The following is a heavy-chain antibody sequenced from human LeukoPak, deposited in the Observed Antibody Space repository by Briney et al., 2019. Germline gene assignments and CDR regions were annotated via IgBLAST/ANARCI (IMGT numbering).Heavy chain of an antibody. D-gene: IGHD5-12*01. CDR1: GGSFSGYY. CDR3: ASDTGYEFDP. J-gene: IGHJ5*02. V-gene: IGHV4-59*10. CDR2: IYTSGST. Sequence: PSETLSLTCAVYGGSFSGYYWSWIQQPAGKGLEWIGRIYTSGSTNYNPSLKSRVTMSVDTSKNQFSLKLSSVTAADTAVYYCASDTGYEFDPWGQGTLVTVSS.